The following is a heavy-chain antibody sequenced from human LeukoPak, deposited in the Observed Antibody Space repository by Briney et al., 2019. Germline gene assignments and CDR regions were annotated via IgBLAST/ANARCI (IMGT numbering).Heavy chain of an antibody. CDR3: AKDRYGSGSYYYYGMDV. CDR1: GFTFSSYR. V-gene: IGHV3-30*18. J-gene: IGHJ6*04. CDR2: ISYDGSNK. D-gene: IGHD3-10*01. Sequence: GSYLILSCAASGFTFSSYRMHWLRHAPGQGLEGVAVISYDGSNKYYADSVKGRFTISRDNSKNTLYLQMHSLRAEDTPVYYCAKDRYGSGSYYYYGMDVWGKRPTLTVSS.